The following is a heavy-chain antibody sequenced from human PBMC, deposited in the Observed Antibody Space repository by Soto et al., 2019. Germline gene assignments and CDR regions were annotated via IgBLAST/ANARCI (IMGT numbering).Heavy chain of an antibody. V-gene: IGHV3-23*01. D-gene: IGHD2-2*01. Sequence: GGSLRLSCAASGFTFSSYAMSWVRQAPGKGLEWVSAISGSGGSTYYTDSVKGRFTISRDNSKNTPYLQMNSLRAEDTAVYYCAKMGSWCSGTSCQFFDYWGQGTLVTVSS. CDR1: GFTFSSYA. CDR3: AKMGSWCSGTSCQFFDY. CDR2: ISGSGGST. J-gene: IGHJ4*02.